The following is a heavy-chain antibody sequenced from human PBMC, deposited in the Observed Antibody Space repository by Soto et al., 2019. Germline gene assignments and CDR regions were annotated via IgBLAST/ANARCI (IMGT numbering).Heavy chain of an antibody. J-gene: IGHJ3*02. CDR3: AKLGSNGWYDAFDI. CDR2: ISGSGTSA. Sequence: GSLRLSCAASGFTFSIYAMTWVRQAPGKGLEWVSTISGSGTSAYYADSVKGRFTFSRDNSKNTLYLQMNSLRAEDTALYYCAKLGSNGWYDAFDIWGQGTVVTVSS. D-gene: IGHD6-19*01. V-gene: IGHV3-23*01. CDR1: GFTFSIYA.